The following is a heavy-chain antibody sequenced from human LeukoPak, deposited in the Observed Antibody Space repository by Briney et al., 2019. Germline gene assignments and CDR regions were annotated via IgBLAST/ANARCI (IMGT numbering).Heavy chain of an antibody. D-gene: IGHD6-19*01. CDR3: AGGSGWLFDY. CDR1: GGSISSYY. CDR2: IYYSGST. V-gene: IGHV4-59*08. J-gene: IGHJ4*02. Sequence: SETLSLTCTVSGGSISSYYWSWIRQPPGKGLEWIGYIYYSGSTNYNPSLKSRVTISVDTSKNQFSLKLSSVTAADTAVYYCAGGSGWLFDYWGQGTLVTVSS.